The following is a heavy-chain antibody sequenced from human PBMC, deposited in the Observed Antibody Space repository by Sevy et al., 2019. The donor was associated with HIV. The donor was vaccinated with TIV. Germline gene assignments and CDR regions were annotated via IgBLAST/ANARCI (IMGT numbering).Heavy chain of an antibody. V-gene: IGHV1-69*13. CDR2: IIPIFGTA. CDR1: GGTFSSYA. Sequence: ASVKVSCKASGGTFSSYAISWVRQAPGQGLEWMGGIIPIFGTANYAQKFQGRVTITADESTSTAYMELSSLRSEDTAVYYCARAKRVRGEGYYYYGMDVWGQGTTVTVSS. CDR3: ARAKRVRGEGYYYYGMDV. J-gene: IGHJ6*02. D-gene: IGHD3-10*01.